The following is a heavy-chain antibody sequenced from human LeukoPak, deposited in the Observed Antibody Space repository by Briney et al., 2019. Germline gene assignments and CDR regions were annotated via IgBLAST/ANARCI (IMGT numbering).Heavy chain of an antibody. CDR2: IYYSGST. Sequence: PSETLSLTCTVSGGSISSYYWGWIRQPPGKGLEWIGSIYYSGSTYYNPSLKSRVTISVDTSKNQFSLKLSSVTAADTAVYYCARHDPYGGNSVSPFDYWGQGTLVTVSS. CDR1: GGSISSYY. CDR3: ARHDPYGGNSVSPFDY. D-gene: IGHD4-23*01. J-gene: IGHJ4*02. V-gene: IGHV4-39*01.